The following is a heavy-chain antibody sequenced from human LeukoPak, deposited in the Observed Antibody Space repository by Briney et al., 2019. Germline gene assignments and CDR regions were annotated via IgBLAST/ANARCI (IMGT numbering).Heavy chain of an antibody. CDR1: GFTFSSYA. D-gene: IGHD3-3*02. CDR2: ISGSDDTT. J-gene: IGHJ4*02. Sequence: GGSLRLSCAASGFTFSSYAMSWVRQAPGKGLEWVSGISGSDDTTYFADSVKGRFTISRDNSKNTLHLQMNSLRAEDTAVYYCAKHFVTRPPRAGCDYWGQGTLVTVSS. CDR3: AKHFVTRPPRAGCDY. V-gene: IGHV3-23*01.